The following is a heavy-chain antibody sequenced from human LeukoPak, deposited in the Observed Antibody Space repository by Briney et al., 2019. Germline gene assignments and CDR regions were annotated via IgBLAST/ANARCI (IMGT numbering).Heavy chain of an antibody. CDR3: ARAVYYYDSSGYYYGVYYYMDV. V-gene: IGHV3-21*01. Sequence: GGSLRLSCAASGFTFSSYSMNWVRQAPGKGLEWVSSISSSSSYIYYADSAKGRFTISRDNAKNSLYLQMNSLRAEDTAVYYCARAVYYYDSSGYYYGVYYYMDVWGKGTTVTVSS. CDR1: GFTFSSYS. CDR2: ISSSSSYI. D-gene: IGHD3-22*01. J-gene: IGHJ6*03.